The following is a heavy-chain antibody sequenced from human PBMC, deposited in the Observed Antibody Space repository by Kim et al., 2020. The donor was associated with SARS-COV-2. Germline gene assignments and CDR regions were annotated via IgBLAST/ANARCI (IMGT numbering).Heavy chain of an antibody. V-gene: IGHV3-23*01. J-gene: IGHJ6*02. D-gene: IGHD2-2*01. CDR3: AKDQLPAAGTRYYYYGMDV. Sequence: GRFTISRDNSKNTLYLQMNSLRAEDTAVYYCAKDQLPAAGTRYYYYGMDVWGQGTTVTVSS.